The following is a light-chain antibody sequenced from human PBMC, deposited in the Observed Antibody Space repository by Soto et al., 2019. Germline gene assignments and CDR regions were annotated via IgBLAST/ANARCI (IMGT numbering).Light chain of an antibody. CDR2: GAS. CDR3: QQSYSTPPWT. J-gene: IGKJ1*01. CDR1: QSVSTN. Sequence: EIVMTQSPTTLSVSPLEIATLSFMASQSVSTNLAWYQQKPGQVPSLLIYGASTRAPGFPARFSGSGSGTDFTLTISSLQPEHFAVYYCQQSYSTPPWTFGQGTKVDI. V-gene: IGKV3-15*01.